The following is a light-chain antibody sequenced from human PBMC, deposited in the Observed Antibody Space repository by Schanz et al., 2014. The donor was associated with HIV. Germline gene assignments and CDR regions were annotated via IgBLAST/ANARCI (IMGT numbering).Light chain of an antibody. CDR3: CSYTGSGTLV. CDR2: DVS. V-gene: IGLV2-14*03. J-gene: IGLJ2*01. CDR1: SRDACTYNY. Sequence: QSALTQPASVSGSPGQSITLSCPGTSRDACTYNYLSRYQNHPDKPPKLIILDVSKRPSGVSNRFSGSKSAYTASLTISGLQPEDEADYYCCSYTGSGTLVFGGGTKLTVL.